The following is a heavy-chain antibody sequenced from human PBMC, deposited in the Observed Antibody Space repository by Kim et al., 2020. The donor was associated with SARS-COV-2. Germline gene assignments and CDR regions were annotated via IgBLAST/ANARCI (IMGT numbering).Heavy chain of an antibody. V-gene: IGHV1-69*13. J-gene: IGHJ4*02. Sequence: SVKVSCKASGGTFSSYAISWVRQAPGQGLDWMGGIIPIFGTANYAQTFQVRVTITADESTSTAYMELSSLTSEDTAVYYCPRGPFDKLPCHYWRPGTLV. CDR2: IIPIFGTA. CDR3: PRGPFDKLPCHY. CDR1: GGTFSSYA. D-gene: IGHD2-15*01.